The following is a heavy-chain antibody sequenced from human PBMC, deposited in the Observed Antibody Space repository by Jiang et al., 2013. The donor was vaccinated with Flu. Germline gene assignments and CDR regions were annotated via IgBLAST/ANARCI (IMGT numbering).Heavy chain of an antibody. CDR3: VKDRWDADYYHYGMDV. V-gene: IGHV3-30*18. J-gene: IGHJ6*02. CDR1: GFTFSNHG. D-gene: IGHD1-26*01. CDR2: VSYDGDEE. Sequence: RSLRLSCAASGFTFSNHGMHWVRQAPGKGLEWVAVVSYDGDEEYYADSVRGQFTISRDNSKNTLHLQMNSLRSEDTAVYYCVKDRWDADYYHYGMDVWGQGTTVTVSS.